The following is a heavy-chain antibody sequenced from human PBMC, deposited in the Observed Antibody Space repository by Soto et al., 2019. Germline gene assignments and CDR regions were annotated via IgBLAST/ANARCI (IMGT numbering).Heavy chain of an antibody. CDR1: GGTISSYY. CDR3: ARDRYDSSGYDY. CDR2: IYYSGST. Sequence: PSGSLSLTCAVSGGTISSYYLSWIRQPPGKGLEWIGYIYYSGSTNYNPSLKSRVTISVDTSKNQFSLKLSSVTAADTAVYYCARDRYDSSGYDYWGQGTLVTVSS. J-gene: IGHJ4*02. D-gene: IGHD3-22*01. V-gene: IGHV4-59*01.